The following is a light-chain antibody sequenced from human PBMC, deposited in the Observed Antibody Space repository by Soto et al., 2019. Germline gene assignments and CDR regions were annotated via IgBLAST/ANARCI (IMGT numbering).Light chain of an antibody. J-gene: IGKJ4*01. CDR3: QQRSNWPLT. CDR1: QSVSSY. Sequence: EIVLTQSPATQSLSPGERATLSCRASQSVSSYLAWYQQKPGQAPRLLIYDASNRATGIPARFSGSGSGTDFTLTISSLEPEDFAVYYCQQRSNWPLTLGGGTKVEIK. V-gene: IGKV3-11*01. CDR2: DAS.